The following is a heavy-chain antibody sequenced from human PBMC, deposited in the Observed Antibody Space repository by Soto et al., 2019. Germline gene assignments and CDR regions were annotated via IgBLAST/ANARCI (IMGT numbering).Heavy chain of an antibody. V-gene: IGHV3-30-3*01. J-gene: IGHJ4*02. CDR3: ARDLAARSSSWYYSYFDY. Sequence: PGGSLRLSCAASGFTFSSYAMHWVRQAPGKGLEWVAVISYDGSNKYYADSVKGRFTISRDNSKNTLYLQMNSLRAEDTAVYYCARDLAARSSSWYYSYFDYWGQGTLVTVSS. D-gene: IGHD6-13*01. CDR2: ISYDGSNK. CDR1: GFTFSSYA.